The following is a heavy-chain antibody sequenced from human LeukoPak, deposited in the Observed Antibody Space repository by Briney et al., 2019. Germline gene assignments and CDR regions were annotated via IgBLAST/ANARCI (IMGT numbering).Heavy chain of an antibody. J-gene: IGHJ4*02. CDR2: INPNSGGT. D-gene: IGHD1-1*01. Sequence: ASVKVSCKASGYTFTGYYMHWVRQAPGQGLEWMGWINPNSGGTNYAQKFQGRVTMTRDTSISTAYMELSRLRSDDTAVYYCARDPVGTTGIYYFDYWGQGTLVTVSS. CDR1: GYTFTGYY. V-gene: IGHV1-2*02. CDR3: ARDPVGTTGIYYFDY.